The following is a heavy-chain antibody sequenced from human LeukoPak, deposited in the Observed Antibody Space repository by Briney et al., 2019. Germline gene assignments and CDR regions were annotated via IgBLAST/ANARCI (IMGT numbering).Heavy chain of an antibody. CDR2: INPNSGGT. CDR3: AREVKGQTYYDYVWGTGFDY. J-gene: IGHJ4*02. Sequence: ASVKVSCKASGYTFTGYYMHWVRQAPGQGLEWMGWINPNSGGTNYAQKFQGRVTMTRDTSISTAYMELSRLRSDDTAVYYCAREVKGQTYYDYVWGTGFDYWGQGTLVTVSS. CDR1: GYTFTGYY. V-gene: IGHV1-2*02. D-gene: IGHD3-16*01.